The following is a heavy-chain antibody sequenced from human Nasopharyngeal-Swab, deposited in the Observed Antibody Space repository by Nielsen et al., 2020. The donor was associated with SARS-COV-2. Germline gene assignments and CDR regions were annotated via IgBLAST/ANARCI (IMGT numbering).Heavy chain of an antibody. CDR1: GFTFENYA. CDR3: AKARRTDTYGFECFDY. V-gene: IGHV3-9*01. J-gene: IGHJ4*02. D-gene: IGHD5-18*01. Sequence: GGSLRLSCAASGFTFENYAMHWVRQPPGKGLEWVSGITWNSGNKGYAESVQGRFTISRDNAKNSLYLQMNSLKPEDTALYYCAKARRTDTYGFECFDYWGLGTLVTVSS. CDR2: ITWNSGNK.